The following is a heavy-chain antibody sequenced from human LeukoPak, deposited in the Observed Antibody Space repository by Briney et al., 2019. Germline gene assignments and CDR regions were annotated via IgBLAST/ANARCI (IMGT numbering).Heavy chain of an antibody. V-gene: IGHV3-21*01. D-gene: IGHD1-26*01. J-gene: IGHJ3*02. CDR1: GFTFSSYS. CDR3: ARDEWGDAFDI. Sequence: GGSLRLSCAASGFTFSSYSMNWVRQAPGKGLEWVSSISSSSSYIHSADSVRGRFTISRDNARNSLFLQMNSLRAEDTAVYYCARDEWGDAFDIWGQGTMVTVSS. CDR2: ISSSSSYI.